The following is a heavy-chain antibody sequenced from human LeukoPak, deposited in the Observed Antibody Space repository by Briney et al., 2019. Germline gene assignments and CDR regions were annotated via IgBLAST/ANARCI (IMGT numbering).Heavy chain of an antibody. J-gene: IGHJ6*03. D-gene: IGHD6-19*01. CDR2: INHRGIT. CDR3: ARVNVAGAFGDYSYYMDV. V-gene: IGHV4-34*01. Sequence: SETLSLTCAAYGGSFSGYYWTWIRQPPGKGLEWIGEINHRGITNYSPSLNSRVTISVDTSKNQFSLRLSSVTAADTAVYYCARVNVAGAFGDYSYYMDVWGKGTTVTVSS. CDR1: GGSFSGYY.